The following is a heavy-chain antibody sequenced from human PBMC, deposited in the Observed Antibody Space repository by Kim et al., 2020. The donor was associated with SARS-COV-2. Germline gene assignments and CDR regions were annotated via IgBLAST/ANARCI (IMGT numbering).Heavy chain of an antibody. CDR2: ISAYNGNT. V-gene: IGHV1-18*01. CDR3: ARVYCSSGFCYWKNFDY. Sequence: ASVKVSCKASGYTFSSYGISWVRQAPGQGLEWMGWISAYNGNTKYAQKFQDRVTMITDTSTSTAYMELRSLRSDDTALYYCARVYCSSGFCYWKNFDYWGQGTLFTVSS. CDR1: GYTFSSYG. J-gene: IGHJ4*02. D-gene: IGHD2-15*01.